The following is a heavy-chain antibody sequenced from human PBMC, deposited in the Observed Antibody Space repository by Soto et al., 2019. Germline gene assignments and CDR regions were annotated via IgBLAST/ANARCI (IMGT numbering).Heavy chain of an antibody. J-gene: IGHJ6*02. CDR1: GDSIRNLY. V-gene: IGHV4-59*11. D-gene: IGHD3-10*01. CDR3: ARGQGIAYYYYYGMDV. Sequence: SETLSLTCSVSGDSIRNLYWCWIRQPLGKGLEWIGYIYSGGSTKYNPSLKSRLTMSVDTSKNQFSLKLSSVTAADTAVYYCARGQGIAYYYYYGMDVWGQGTTVTVSS. CDR2: IYSGGST.